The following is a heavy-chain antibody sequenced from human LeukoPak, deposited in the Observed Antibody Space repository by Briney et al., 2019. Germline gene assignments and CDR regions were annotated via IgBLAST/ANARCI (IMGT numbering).Heavy chain of an antibody. V-gene: IGHV3-7*01. CDR3: AGWRTYDSGSYNY. Sequence: GGSLRLSCAASGFTFSIYWMSWVRQAPGKGLEWVANIKQDGSEKFYVDSVKGRFTISRDNAKNSLYLQMDSLRADDTALYYCAGWRTYDSGSYNYWGQGTLVTVSS. CDR2: IKQDGSEK. D-gene: IGHD3-10*01. CDR1: GFTFSIYW. J-gene: IGHJ4*02.